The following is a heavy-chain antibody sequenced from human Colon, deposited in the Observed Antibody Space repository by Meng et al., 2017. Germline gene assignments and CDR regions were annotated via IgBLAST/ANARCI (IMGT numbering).Heavy chain of an antibody. CDR2: ISSSGSYI. Sequence: EVQLVESGGGLVEPGGSVRLSCAASGFTFISYIMNWVRQAPGKGLEWVSSISSSGSYIYYADSVKGRFTISRDNAKNSLYLQMNSLRAEDTAVYYCARDHPGPLGYWGQGALVTVSS. CDR3: ARDHPGPLGY. D-gene: IGHD7-27*01. J-gene: IGHJ4*02. CDR1: GFTFISYI. V-gene: IGHV3-21*01.